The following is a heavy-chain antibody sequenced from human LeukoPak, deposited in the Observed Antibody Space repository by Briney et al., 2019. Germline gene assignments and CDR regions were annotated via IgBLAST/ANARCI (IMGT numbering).Heavy chain of an antibody. CDR2: IYYSGST. Sequence: TSEALSLTCTVSGGSVSSYYWSWIRQPPGKGLEWLGYIYYSGSTNYNPSLESRVTISVDSSKNQFSLTLSSLTAADTAVYYCARHSSLAHFDFWGQGTLVTVSS. CDR3: ARHSSLAHFDF. J-gene: IGHJ4*02. CDR1: GGSVSSYY. V-gene: IGHV4-59*08.